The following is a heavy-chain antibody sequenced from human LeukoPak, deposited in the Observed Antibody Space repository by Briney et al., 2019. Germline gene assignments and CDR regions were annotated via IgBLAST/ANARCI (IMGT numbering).Heavy chain of an antibody. CDR3: AKILGAADDC. J-gene: IGHJ4*02. CDR1: GFTFSSYG. V-gene: IGHV3-30*02. D-gene: IGHD6-13*01. CDR2: IRYDGSNK. Sequence: PGGSLRLSCAASGFTFSSYGMHWVRQAPGKGLEWVAFIRYDGSNKYYADSVKGRFTISRDNSKNTLYLQMNSLRADDTAVYYCAKILGAADDCWGQGTQVTVSS.